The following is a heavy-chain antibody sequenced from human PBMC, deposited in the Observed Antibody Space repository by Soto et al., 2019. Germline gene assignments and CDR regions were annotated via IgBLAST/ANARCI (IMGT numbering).Heavy chain of an antibody. J-gene: IGHJ4*02. D-gene: IGHD1-1*01. V-gene: IGHV4-38-2*02. CDR2: IYPSVSS. Sequence: SETLSLTCNVSGFAISRGYYWSWVRQPPGKGLEWIGSIYPSVSSYHNPSLESRLTLSIDTSKNQFTPKLASVTAADTALYYCAREKVGTTFFDNWGQGTKVTVSS. CDR3: AREKVGTTFFDN. CDR1: GFAISRGYY.